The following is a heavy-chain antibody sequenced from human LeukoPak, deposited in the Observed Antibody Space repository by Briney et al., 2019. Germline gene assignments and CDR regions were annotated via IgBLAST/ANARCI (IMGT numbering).Heavy chain of an antibody. V-gene: IGHV4-39*01. Sequence: SETLSLTCTVSGGSISSSSYYWGWIRQPPGKGLEWIGSIYYSGSTYYNPSLKSRVTISVDTSKNQFSLKLSPVTAADTAVYYCARHVRYVSNAFDIWGQGTMVTVSS. CDR2: IYYSGST. D-gene: IGHD3-10*02. CDR3: ARHVRYVSNAFDI. J-gene: IGHJ3*02. CDR1: GGSISSSSYY.